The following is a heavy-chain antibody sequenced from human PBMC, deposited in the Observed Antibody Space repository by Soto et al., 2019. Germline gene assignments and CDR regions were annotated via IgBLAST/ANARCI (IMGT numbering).Heavy chain of an antibody. CDR2: LNDNGENT. Sequence: EVQLLESGGGLVQRGGSLRLSCAASGLTFRNYAMSWVRQAPGKGLEWVSALNDNGENTYYVDSVKGRFTISRDNSKNTLLLQMNSLRDEDTSVYYCAKSGSGWWRGLESWGQGTLVTVSS. CDR3: AKSGSGWWRGLES. V-gene: IGHV3-23*01. J-gene: IGHJ4*02. D-gene: IGHD6-19*01. CDR1: GLTFRNYA.